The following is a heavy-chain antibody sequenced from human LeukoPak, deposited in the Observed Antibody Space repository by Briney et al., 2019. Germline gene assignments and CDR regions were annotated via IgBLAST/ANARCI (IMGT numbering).Heavy chain of an antibody. J-gene: IGHJ4*02. CDR1: GFTFSSYA. D-gene: IGHD3-16*02. CDR3: AREDSDYVWGSYRSFDY. CDR2: IRSTGDST. Sequence: PGGSLRLSCAASGFTFSSYAITWVRQAPGKGLEWVSSIRSTGDSTFYADSVKGRFTISRDNAKNSLYLQMNSLRAEDTAVYYCAREDSDYVWGSYRSFDYWGQGTLVTVSS. V-gene: IGHV3-23*01.